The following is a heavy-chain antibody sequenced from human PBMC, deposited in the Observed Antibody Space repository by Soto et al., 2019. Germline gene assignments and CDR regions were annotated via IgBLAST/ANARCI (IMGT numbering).Heavy chain of an antibody. J-gene: IGHJ3*02. V-gene: IGHV3-30-3*01. Sequence: GGSLRLSCAASGFTFSSYAMHWVRQAPGKGLEWVAVISYDGSNKYYADSVKGRFTISRDNSKNTLYLQMNSLRAEDTAVYYCARDVYYLWPANFDAFDIWGQGTMVTVSS. CDR1: GFTFSSYA. D-gene: IGHD2-8*01. CDR3: ARDVYYLWPANFDAFDI. CDR2: ISYDGSNK.